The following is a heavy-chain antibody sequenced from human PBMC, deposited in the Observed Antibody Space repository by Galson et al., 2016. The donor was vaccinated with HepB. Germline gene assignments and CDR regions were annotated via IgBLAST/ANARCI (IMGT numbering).Heavy chain of an antibody. V-gene: IGHV5-51*01. CDR1: GYNFASSW. D-gene: IGHD6-19*01. CDR3: ARMQWLVDWYLDL. J-gene: IGHJ2*01. Sequence: SGAEVKKPGESLPISCNGSGYNFASSWIVWVRQRPGKGMEWMGIIYPGDSDTRYSSSFQGQVTISADKSISTAYLEWSSLEASDSAVYYCARMQWLVDWYLDLWGQGTLVTVSS. CDR2: IYPGDSDT.